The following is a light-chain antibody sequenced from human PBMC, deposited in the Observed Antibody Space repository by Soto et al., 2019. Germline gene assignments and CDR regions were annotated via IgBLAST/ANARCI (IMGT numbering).Light chain of an antibody. J-gene: IGKJ2*01. CDR3: QHLINYPPYT. CDR1: QGISSD. Sequence: DIQLTQSPSFLSASVGDRVTITCRASQGISSDLAWYQQKPGKAPKLLIYAASTLQSGVPSRFSGSGSGTDFTLTISSLQPEDLATYCCQHLINYPPYTFGQGTKLEIK. V-gene: IGKV1-9*01. CDR2: AAS.